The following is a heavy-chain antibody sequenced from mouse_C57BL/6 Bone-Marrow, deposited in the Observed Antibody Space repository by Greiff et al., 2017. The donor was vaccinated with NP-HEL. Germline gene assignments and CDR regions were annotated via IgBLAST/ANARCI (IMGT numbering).Heavy chain of an antibody. J-gene: IGHJ2*01. CDR3: ALITTVVADDFDY. D-gene: IGHD1-1*01. Sequence: QVQLQQPGAELVKPGASVKLSCKASGYTFTIYWMHWVNQRPGRGLEWIGRIDPNSGGTKYNEKFKSKTTLTVDKPSSTAYMQLSSLTSEDSAVDCCALITTVVADDFDYWGQGTTLTVSS. V-gene: IGHV1-72*01. CDR1: GYTFTIYW. CDR2: IDPNSGGT.